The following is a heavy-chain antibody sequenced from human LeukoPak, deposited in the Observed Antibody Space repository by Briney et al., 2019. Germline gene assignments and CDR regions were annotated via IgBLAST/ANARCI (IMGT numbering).Heavy chain of an antibody. D-gene: IGHD6-19*01. CDR1: GFTFSNYW. Sequence: GGSLRLSCAASGFTFSNYWMHWVRQAPGKGLVWVSRINSDGSSTTYADSVKGRFTISRDNAKNTLYLQMNSLRAEDTAVYYCARYTHSSGFDYWGQGTLVTVSS. V-gene: IGHV3-74*01. CDR3: ARYTHSSGFDY. CDR2: INSDGSST. J-gene: IGHJ4*02.